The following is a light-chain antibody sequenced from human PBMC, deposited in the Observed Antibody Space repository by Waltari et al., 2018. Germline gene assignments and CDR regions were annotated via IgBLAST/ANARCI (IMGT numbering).Light chain of an antibody. J-gene: IGKJ1*01. CDR2: GAS. Sequence: EIVLTQSPGTLSLSPGERATLSCRASPSVSRSYLAWYQHKPGQAPRLLIYGASSRATGIPDRFSGSGSGTDFTLTISRLEPEDFAVYYCQQYGSSPMAFGQGTKVEIK. V-gene: IGKV3-20*01. CDR3: QQYGSSPMA. CDR1: PSVSRSY.